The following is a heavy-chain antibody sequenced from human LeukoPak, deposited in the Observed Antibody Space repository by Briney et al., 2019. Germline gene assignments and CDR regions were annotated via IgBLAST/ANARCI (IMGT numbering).Heavy chain of an antibody. Sequence: ASVKVSCKASGYTFTGYYMHWVRQAPGQGLEWMGRINPNSGGTNYAQKFQGRVTMTRDTSISTAYMELSRLRSDDTAVYYRASGPGYSSGWIDYWGQGTLVTVSS. CDR3: ASGPGYSSGWIDY. D-gene: IGHD6-19*01. V-gene: IGHV1-2*06. CDR2: INPNSGGT. J-gene: IGHJ4*02. CDR1: GYTFTGYY.